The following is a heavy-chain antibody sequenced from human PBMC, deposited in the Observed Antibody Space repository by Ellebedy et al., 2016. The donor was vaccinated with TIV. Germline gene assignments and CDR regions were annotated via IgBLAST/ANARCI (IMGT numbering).Heavy chain of an antibody. CDR2: ITNGGGT. D-gene: IGHD3-10*01. V-gene: IGHV3-53*04. J-gene: IGHJ6*02. Sequence: GESLKISCEVSGFKLSDNYVNWVRQAPGKGLEWVSLITNGGGTDYADSVKGRFTISRQNSKNTVYLQMKNLRLEDTAIYYCARDRRDGAGSYSPFYYYYGLDVWGQGTTVIVSS. CDR3: ARDRRDGAGSYSPFYYYYGLDV. CDR1: GFKLSDNY.